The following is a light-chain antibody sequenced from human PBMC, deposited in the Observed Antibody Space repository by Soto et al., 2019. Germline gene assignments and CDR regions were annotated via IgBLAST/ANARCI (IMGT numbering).Light chain of an antibody. V-gene: IGLV2-23*02. J-gene: IGLJ1*01. CDR1: SSDVGSNNL. CDR3: CSYAGSSTL. Sequence: QSVLTQPASVSGSPGQSITISCTGTSSDVGSNNLVSWYQQHPGKAPKLMIYEVSKRPSGVSNRFSGSKSGNTASLTISGPQAEDEADYYCCSYAGSSTLFGTGTKVTVL. CDR2: EVS.